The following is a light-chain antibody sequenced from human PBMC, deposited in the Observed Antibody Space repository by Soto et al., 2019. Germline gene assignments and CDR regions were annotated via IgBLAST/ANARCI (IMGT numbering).Light chain of an antibody. CDR3: QQSYNIVRT. CDR2: AAS. Sequence: DIHMTQSPSSLSASVGDRVTITCRASQSITSYLNWYQQKPGEAPKLLIYAASTLQSGVPSRFSGRGSGTDFSLTISDLQPEDFATYYCQQSYNIVRTFGQGPKVEIK. CDR1: QSITSY. J-gene: IGKJ1*01. V-gene: IGKV1-39*01.